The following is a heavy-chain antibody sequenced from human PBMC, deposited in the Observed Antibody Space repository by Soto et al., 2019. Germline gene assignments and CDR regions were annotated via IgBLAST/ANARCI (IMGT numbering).Heavy chain of an antibody. V-gene: IGHV3-30-3*01. CDR1: GFTFSSYA. Sequence: GGSLRLSCAASGFTFSSYAMHWVRQAPGKGLERVAVISYDGSNKYYADSVKGRFTISRDNSKNTLYLQMNSLRAEDTAVYYCARDKEYYYDSSGYYYGAPYYYYGMDVWGQGTTVTV. D-gene: IGHD3-22*01. CDR3: ARDKEYYYDSSGYYYGAPYYYYGMDV. CDR2: ISYDGSNK. J-gene: IGHJ6*02.